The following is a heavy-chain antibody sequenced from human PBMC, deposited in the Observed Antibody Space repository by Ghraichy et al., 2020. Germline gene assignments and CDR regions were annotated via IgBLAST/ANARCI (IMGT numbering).Heavy chain of an antibody. J-gene: IGHJ4*02. V-gene: IGHV3-48*02. Sequence: GSLRLSCAASGFTFSSYSMNWVRQAPGQGLEWVSYISSSASPIFYADSVKGRFTISRDNAENSLFLQMNSLREEDTAVYYCARDGIVGARATVDYWGQGTLVTVSS. CDR1: GFTFSSYS. CDR3: ARDGIVGARATVDY. CDR2: ISSSASPI. D-gene: IGHD1-26*01.